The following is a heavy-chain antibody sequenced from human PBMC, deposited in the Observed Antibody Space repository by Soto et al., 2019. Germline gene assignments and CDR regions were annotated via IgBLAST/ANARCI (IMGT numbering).Heavy chain of an antibody. CDR1: CYTFTSYG. CDR3: ARDRLGATGDY. V-gene: IGHV1-18*01. D-gene: IGHD1-26*01. J-gene: IGHJ4*02. CDR2: ISAYNANT. Sequence: SVKVSFKASCYTFTSYGISWVRQAPGQGLEWMGWISAYNANTNYAQKLQGRVTMTTDTSTSTSYMELRSLRSDDTAVYFCARDRLGATGDYWGQGTLVTVSS.